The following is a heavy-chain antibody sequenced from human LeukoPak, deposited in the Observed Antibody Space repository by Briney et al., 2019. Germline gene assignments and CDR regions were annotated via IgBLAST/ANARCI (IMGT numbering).Heavy chain of an antibody. CDR1: GGSISSYY. J-gene: IGHJ4*02. Sequence: SETLSLTCTVSGGSISSYYWSWIRQPPGKGLEWIGHIYYSGSTNYSPSLKSRVTISVDTSKNQFSLKLSSVTAADTAVYYCARASRHFDYWGQGTLVTVSS. CDR2: IYYSGST. CDR3: ARASRHFDY. V-gene: IGHV4-59*08.